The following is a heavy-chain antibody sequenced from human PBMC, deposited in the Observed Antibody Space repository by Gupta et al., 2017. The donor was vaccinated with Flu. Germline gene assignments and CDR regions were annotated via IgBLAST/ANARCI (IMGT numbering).Heavy chain of an antibody. Sequence: DSVKGRFTISRDNSKNTLYLQMDSLRDEDTAVYYCAKDDASTWKEPDYGLDAWGQGTTVIVSS. V-gene: IGHV3-30*02. J-gene: IGHJ6*02. CDR3: AKDDASTWKEPDYGLDA. D-gene: IGHD1-1*01.